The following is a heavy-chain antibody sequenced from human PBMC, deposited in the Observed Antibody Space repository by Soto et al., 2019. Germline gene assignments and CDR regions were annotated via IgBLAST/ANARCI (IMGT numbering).Heavy chain of an antibody. Sequence: GASVKVSCKASGYTFTTYYIHWVRQAPGRGLEWMGIINPNSGSTSSAQKFQGRFTMARDTSTSTVYMELSSLRSEDTAVYYCSRAPFASGSGWYDYWGQGTLVTVSS. V-gene: IGHV1-46*03. CDR1: GYTFTTYY. D-gene: IGHD6-19*01. CDR3: SRAPFASGSGWYDY. CDR2: INPNSGST. J-gene: IGHJ4*02.